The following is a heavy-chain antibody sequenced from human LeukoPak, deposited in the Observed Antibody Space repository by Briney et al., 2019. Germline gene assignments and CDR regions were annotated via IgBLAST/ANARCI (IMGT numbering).Heavy chain of an antibody. J-gene: IGHJ4*02. CDR1: GYTFTSYY. Sequence: ASVKVSCKASGYTFTSYYMHWVRQAPGQGLEWMGRIIPILGIANYAQKFQGRVTITADKSTSTAYMELSSLRSEDTAVYYCARDCRVGYGSGSYYFDYWGQGTLVTVSS. CDR2: IIPILGIA. D-gene: IGHD3-10*01. V-gene: IGHV1-69*04. CDR3: ARDCRVGYGSGSYYFDY.